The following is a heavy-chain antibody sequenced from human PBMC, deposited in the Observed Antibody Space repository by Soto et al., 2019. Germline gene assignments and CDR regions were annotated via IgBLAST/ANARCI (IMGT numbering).Heavy chain of an antibody. CDR2: ISSSGSTI. Sequence: GGSLRISCAASGFTFSDYYMSWIRQAPGKGLEWVSYISSSGSTIYYADSVKGRFTISRDNAKNSLYLQMNSLRAEDTAVYYCARDLWLFQSSDYWGQGTLVTVSS. J-gene: IGHJ4*02. CDR1: GFTFSDYY. D-gene: IGHD5-18*01. CDR3: ARDLWLFQSSDY. V-gene: IGHV3-11*01.